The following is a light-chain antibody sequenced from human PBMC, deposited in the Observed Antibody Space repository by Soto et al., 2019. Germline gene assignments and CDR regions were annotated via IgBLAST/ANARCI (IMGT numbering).Light chain of an antibody. CDR1: QSVYSY. CDR3: QQRGSWPWT. V-gene: IGKV3-11*01. Sequence: EIVLTQSPATLSLSPGERATLSCRASQSVYSYLAWYQQKPGQAPRVLIYDASKRATGIPARFSGSGSGTDFALTISSLEPEDFAVYYCQQRGSWPWTFGQGTKVEIK. J-gene: IGKJ1*01. CDR2: DAS.